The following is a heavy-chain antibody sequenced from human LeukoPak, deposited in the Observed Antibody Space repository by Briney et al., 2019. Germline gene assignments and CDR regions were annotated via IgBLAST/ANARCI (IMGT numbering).Heavy chain of an antibody. J-gene: IGHJ4*02. CDR3: ARVEDGLGEAPFDY. D-gene: IGHD3-16*01. V-gene: IGHV4-38-2*02. Sequence: PSETLSLTCTVSGYSISSGYYWGWIRQPPGKGLEWIGSIYHSGSTYYNPSLKSRVTISVDTSKNQFSLKLSSVTAADTAVYYCARVEDGLGEAPFDYWGQGTLVTVSS. CDR1: GYSISSGYY. CDR2: IYHSGST.